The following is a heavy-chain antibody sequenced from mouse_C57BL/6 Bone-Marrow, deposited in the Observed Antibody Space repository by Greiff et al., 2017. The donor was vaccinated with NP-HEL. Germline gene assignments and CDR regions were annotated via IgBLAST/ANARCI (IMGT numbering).Heavy chain of an antibody. CDR2: INPSTGGT. D-gene: IGHD1-1*01. Sequence: VQLQQSGPELVKPGASVKISCKASGYSFTGYYMNWEKQSPEKSLEWIGEINPSTGGTTYNQKFKAKATLTVDKSSSTAYMQLKSLTSEDSAVYYCARRGTTVVGDYFDYWGQGTTLTVSS. CDR3: ARRGTTVVGDYFDY. J-gene: IGHJ2*01. V-gene: IGHV1-42*01. CDR1: GYSFTGYY.